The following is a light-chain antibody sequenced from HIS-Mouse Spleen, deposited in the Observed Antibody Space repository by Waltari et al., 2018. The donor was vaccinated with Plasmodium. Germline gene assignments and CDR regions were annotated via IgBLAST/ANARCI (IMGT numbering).Light chain of an antibody. CDR1: ALPKKY. Sequence: SYELTQPPSVSVSPGQTARITCSGDALPKKYAYWYQQKSGQAPVLFLYEDSKRPAGSPERLSGISSGTMASLTISGAQVEDEADYYWYSTDSSGNHRVFGGGTKLTVL. CDR3: YSTDSSGNHRV. V-gene: IGLV3-10*01. J-gene: IGLJ3*02. CDR2: EDS.